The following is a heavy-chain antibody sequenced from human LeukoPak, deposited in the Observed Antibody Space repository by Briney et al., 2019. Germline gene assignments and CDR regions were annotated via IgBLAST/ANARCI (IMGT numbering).Heavy chain of an antibody. CDR3: ARESEAFDI. CDR2: ISYDGSDK. Sequence: GGSLRLSCAASGFTSRSYAMHWVRQAPGKGLEWVAVISYDGSDKYYADSVKGRFTISRDNSKNTLYLQMNSLRAEDTAVFYCARESEAFDIWGQGTMVTVSS. J-gene: IGHJ3*02. CDR1: GFTSRSYA. V-gene: IGHV3-30-3*01.